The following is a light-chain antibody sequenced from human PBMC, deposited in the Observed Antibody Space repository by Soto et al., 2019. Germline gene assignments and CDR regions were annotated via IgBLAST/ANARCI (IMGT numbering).Light chain of an antibody. Sequence: QSVLTQPASVSGSPGQSITISCSGTTNDVGGYNYVSWYQQHPGKAPKLLIYGVTDRPSGVSSRFSGSKSGNAASLTISGLQSEDEGDYYCSSYTSSYTWIFCGGTKLTVL. J-gene: IGLJ3*02. CDR2: GVT. CDR3: SSYTSSYTWI. V-gene: IGLV2-14*03. CDR1: TNDVGGYNY.